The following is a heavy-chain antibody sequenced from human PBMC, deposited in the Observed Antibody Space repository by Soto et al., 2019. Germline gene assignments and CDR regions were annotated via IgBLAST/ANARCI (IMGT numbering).Heavy chain of an antibody. D-gene: IGHD3-3*01. CDR3: ASADGFGVVTPVMDY. J-gene: IGHJ4*02. Sequence: QVHLQESGPGLVKPSETLSLICTVSGGSVSSGRYHWGWVRQPPGKGLEWIASIHYSGSAHYNPSLKSRVTISVETSKTRFSLRPSSVTAADTAMYYCASADGFGVVTPVMDYWGQGTLVTVSS. CDR1: GGSVSSGRYH. V-gene: IGHV4-39*01. CDR2: IHYSGSA.